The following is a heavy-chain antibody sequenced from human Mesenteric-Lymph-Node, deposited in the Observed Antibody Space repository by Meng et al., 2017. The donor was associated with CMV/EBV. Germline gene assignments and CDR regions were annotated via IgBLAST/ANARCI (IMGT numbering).Heavy chain of an antibody. J-gene: IGHJ4*02. CDR1: GFTFSSSS. CDR3: ARKTYYYDSSGYKGYYFDY. Sequence: GESLKISCAASGFTFSSSSMNWVRQAPGKGLEWVSSISSSSSYIYYTDSVKSRFNISRDNAKTSLYLQRNSLRAEDTAVYYCARKTYYYDSSGYKGYYFDYWGQGTLVTVSS. V-gene: IGHV3-21*01. CDR2: ISSSSSYI. D-gene: IGHD3-22*01.